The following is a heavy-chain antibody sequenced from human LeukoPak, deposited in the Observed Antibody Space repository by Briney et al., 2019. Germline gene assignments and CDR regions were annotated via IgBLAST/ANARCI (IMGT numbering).Heavy chain of an antibody. D-gene: IGHD5-12*01. J-gene: IGHJ4*02. Sequence: GESLKISCRGSGYSFSSYWIGWVRPRPGKGLEGMGIIYPGDSDTRYSPSFQGQVTISADKSSSTAYLQWRSLKASDTAMYYCARHVERGYDTPFDYWGQGTLVTVSS. CDR3: ARHVERGYDTPFDY. CDR2: IYPGDSDT. CDR1: GYSFSSYW. V-gene: IGHV5-51*01.